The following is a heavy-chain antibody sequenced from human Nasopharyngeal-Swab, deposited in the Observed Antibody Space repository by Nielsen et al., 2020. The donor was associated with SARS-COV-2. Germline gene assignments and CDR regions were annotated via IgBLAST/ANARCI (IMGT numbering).Heavy chain of an antibody. CDR3: ARDTGQWLVSYYFDY. CDR2: IWYDGSNK. J-gene: IGHJ4*02. CDR1: GFTFSSYG. Sequence: GESLKISCAASGFTFSSYGMHWVRQAPGKGLEWVAVIWYDGSNKYYADSVKGRFTISRDNSKNTLYLQMNSLRAEDTAVYYCARDTGQWLVSYYFDYWGQGTLVTVSS. D-gene: IGHD6-19*01. V-gene: IGHV3-33*01.